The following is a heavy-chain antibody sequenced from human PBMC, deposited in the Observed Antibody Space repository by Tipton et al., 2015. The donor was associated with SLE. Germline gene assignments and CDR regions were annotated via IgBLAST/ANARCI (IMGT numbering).Heavy chain of an antibody. D-gene: IGHD2-2*01. Sequence: SLRLSCAASGFTFSSYGMHWVRQAPGKGLEWVAFIRYDGSNKYYADSVKGRFTISRDNSKNTLYLQMNSLRAEDTAVYYCAKENIVVVGDYYFDYWGQGTLVTVSS. CDR3: AKENIVVVGDYYFDY. CDR2: IRYDGSNK. J-gene: IGHJ4*02. V-gene: IGHV3-30*02. CDR1: GFTFSSYG.